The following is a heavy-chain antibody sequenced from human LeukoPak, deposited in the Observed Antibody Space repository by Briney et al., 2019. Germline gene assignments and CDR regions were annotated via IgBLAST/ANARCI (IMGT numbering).Heavy chain of an antibody. CDR1: GFPFSSYS. Sequence: GGSLRLSCAASGFPFSSYSMNWVRQAPGEGLEGVSYISSSSSTIYYADSVKGRFTISRDNAKNSLYLQMNSLRAEDTAVYYCARVGLKPTTVTTRGYYYYYYMDVWGKGTTVTVSS. D-gene: IGHD4-11*01. V-gene: IGHV3-48*01. J-gene: IGHJ6*03. CDR3: ARVGLKPTTVTTRGYYYYYYMDV. CDR2: ISSSSSTI.